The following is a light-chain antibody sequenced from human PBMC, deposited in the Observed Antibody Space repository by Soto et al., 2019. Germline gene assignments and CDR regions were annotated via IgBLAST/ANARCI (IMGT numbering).Light chain of an antibody. Sequence: EIVLTQSPGTLSLSPRERANLSCSASQSVSSSYLAWYQQKPGQAPRLLIYGASSRATGIPDRFSGSGSGTDFTLTISRLEPEDFAVYYCHQYGISPWTFGQGTKVDIK. CDR3: HQYGISPWT. V-gene: IGKV3-20*01. J-gene: IGKJ1*01. CDR2: GAS. CDR1: QSVSSSY.